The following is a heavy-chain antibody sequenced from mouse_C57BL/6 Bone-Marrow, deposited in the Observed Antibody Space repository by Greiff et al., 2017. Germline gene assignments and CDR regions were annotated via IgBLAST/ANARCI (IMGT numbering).Heavy chain of an antibody. CDR2: INPSSGYT. D-gene: IGHD2-2*01. Sequence: QVQLQQSGAELAKPGASVKLSCKASGYTFTSYWMHWVKQRPGQGLEWIGYINPSSGYTKYNQKFKDKATLTADKSSSTAYMQLSSLTYEDSAVYYCARGRLRREDWFAYWGQGTLVTVSA. CDR3: ARGRLRREDWFAY. J-gene: IGHJ3*01. CDR1: GYTFTSYW. V-gene: IGHV1-7*01.